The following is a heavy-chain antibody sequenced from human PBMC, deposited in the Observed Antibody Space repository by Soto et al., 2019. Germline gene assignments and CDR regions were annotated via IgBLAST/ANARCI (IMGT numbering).Heavy chain of an antibody. CDR1: GFTFSSYG. D-gene: IGHD3-22*01. V-gene: IGHV3-30*18. CDR2: ISYDGSNK. Sequence: QVQLVESGGGVVQPGRSLRLSCAASGFTFSSYGMHWVRQAPGKGLEWVAVISYDGSNKYYADSVKGRFTISRDNSKNTLYLQMNSLRAEDTAVYYCAKVPGSGYYFFDYWGQGTLVTVSS. CDR3: AKVPGSGYYFFDY. J-gene: IGHJ4*02.